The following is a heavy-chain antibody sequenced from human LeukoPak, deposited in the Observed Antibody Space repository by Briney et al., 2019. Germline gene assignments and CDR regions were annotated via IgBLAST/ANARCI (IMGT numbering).Heavy chain of an antibody. D-gene: IGHD3-3*01. Sequence: PSETLSLTCTVSGDSISTYYWTWIRQPPGKGLEWIGYVYISWSADYNPSLKSRVTISVNTSKTEFSLRLNSVTAADTAVYYCARSRAAWGGYPPHASDIWGQGTMVTVSP. J-gene: IGHJ3*02. CDR2: VYISWSA. CDR1: GDSISTYY. CDR3: ARSRAAWGGYPPHASDI. V-gene: IGHV4-59*01.